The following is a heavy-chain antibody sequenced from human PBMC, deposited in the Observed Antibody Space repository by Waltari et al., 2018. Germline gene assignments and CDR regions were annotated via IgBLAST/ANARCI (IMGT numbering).Heavy chain of an antibody. D-gene: IGHD1-26*01. CDR3: ARSIVGDDYYYYGMDV. V-gene: IGHV1-69*04. CDR1: GGTFSSHA. Sequence: QVQLAQSGAEVKKPGSSVKVSCKASGGTFSSHAISWVRQAPGQGLEWMGRIIPILGIANYAQKFQGRVTITADKSTSTAYMELSSLRSEDTAVYYCARSIVGDDYYYYGMDVWGQGTTVTVSS. CDR2: IIPILGIA. J-gene: IGHJ6*02.